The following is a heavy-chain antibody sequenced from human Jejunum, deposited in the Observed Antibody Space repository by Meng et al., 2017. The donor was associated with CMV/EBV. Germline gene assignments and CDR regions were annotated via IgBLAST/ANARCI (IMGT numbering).Heavy chain of an antibody. CDR1: GFTVSSSY. V-gene: IGHV3-66*01. D-gene: IGHD2-15*01. CDR3: ARNQWAVEAPRDSSFSY. Sequence: EMQLVESXXGLVQPGGSLRLSCXVSGFTVSSSYMSWVRQAPGKGLECVSLIYSRGDTYYADSVKSRFTISKDNSKNMVYLQMNSLRAEDTAVYYCARNQWAVEAPRDSSFSYWGQGTLVTVS. CDR2: IYSRGDT. J-gene: IGHJ4*02.